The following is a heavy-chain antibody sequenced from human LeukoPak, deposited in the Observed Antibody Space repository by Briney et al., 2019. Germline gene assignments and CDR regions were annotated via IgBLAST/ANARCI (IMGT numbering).Heavy chain of an antibody. V-gene: IGHV7-4-1*02. D-gene: IGHD5-12*01. CDR1: GYTFTSYY. CDR2: INTNTGNP. J-gene: IGHJ4*02. Sequence: ASVKVSCKASGYTFTSYYMHWVRQAPGQGLEWMGWINTNTGNPTYAQGFTGRFVFSLDTSVSTAYLQISSLKAEDTAVYYCARGGYPYYFDYWGQGTLVTVSS. CDR3: ARGGYPYYFDY.